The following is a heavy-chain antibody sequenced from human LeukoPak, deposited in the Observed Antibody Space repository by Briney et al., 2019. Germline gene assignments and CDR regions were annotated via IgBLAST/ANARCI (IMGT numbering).Heavy chain of an antibody. V-gene: IGHV1-69*04. CDR3: ARDPGRETTREFDY. Sequence: SVKVSCKASGGTFSSYAISWVRQAPGQGLEWMGRIIPILGIANYAQKFQGRVTITADKSTSTAYMELSSLRSEDTAVYYCARDPGRETTREFDYWGQGTLVTVSS. CDR2: IIPILGIA. CDR1: GGTFSSYA. D-gene: IGHD1-7*01. J-gene: IGHJ4*02.